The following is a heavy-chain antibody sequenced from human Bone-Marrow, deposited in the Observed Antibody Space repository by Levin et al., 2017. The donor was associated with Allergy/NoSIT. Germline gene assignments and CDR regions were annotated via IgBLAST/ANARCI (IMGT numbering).Heavy chain of an antibody. V-gene: IGHV3-74*01. CDR1: GFTFSSYW. CDR2: INSDGSTT. Sequence: GGSLRLSCAASGFTFSSYWMHWVRQAPGKGLVWVSRINSDGSTTNYADSVKGRFTMSRDNAKNTLFLQMNSLRAEDTAVYYCASGNYYGMDVWGQGTTVTVSS. J-gene: IGHJ6*02. D-gene: IGHD1-1*01. CDR3: ASGNYYGMDV.